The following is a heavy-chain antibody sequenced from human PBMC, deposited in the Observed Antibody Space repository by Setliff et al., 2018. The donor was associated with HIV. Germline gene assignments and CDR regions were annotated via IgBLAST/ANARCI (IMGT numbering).Heavy chain of an antibody. J-gene: IGHJ6*02. CDR3: AREPHELRNFDWLLYPAYYYYGMDV. CDR2: IKYDGSEK. V-gene: IGHV3-7*01. D-gene: IGHD3-9*01. CDR1: GFTFSSYW. Sequence: PGGSLRLSCAASGFTFSSYWMSWVRQAPGKGLEWVANIKYDGSEKYYVGSVKGRFTISRDNAKNSLYLQMNSLRAEDTAVYYCAREPHELRNFDWLLYPAYYYYGMDVWGQGTTVTVSS.